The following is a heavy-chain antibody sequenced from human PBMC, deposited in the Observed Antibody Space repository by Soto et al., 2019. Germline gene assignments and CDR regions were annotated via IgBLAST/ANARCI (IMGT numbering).Heavy chain of an antibody. CDR2: ISTSGGDT. CDR1: GFTFSSYA. CDR3: AKVPNYYGWGSYYQYYFDY. D-gene: IGHD3-10*01. Sequence: EAQLLESGGGLVQPGGSLRLSCAASGFTFSSYAMSWVRQAPGEGLEWVSSISTSGGDTYYADSVKGRFTISRDHFKNMLFLQTNSLRVEDTAIYYCAKVPNYYGWGSYYQYYFDYWGQGALVPVSS. J-gene: IGHJ4*02. V-gene: IGHV3-23*01.